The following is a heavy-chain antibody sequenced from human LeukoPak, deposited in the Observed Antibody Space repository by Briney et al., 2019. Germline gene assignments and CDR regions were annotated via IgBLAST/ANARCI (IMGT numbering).Heavy chain of an antibody. D-gene: IGHD5-24*01. Sequence: ASVKVSCKASGYIFTDYYMHWVRQAPGQELGWMGRINPNSGGTNYAQKFQGRVTMTRDTSISTAYMELSRLRSDDTAVYYCARDKGEMATITHLSYWGQGTLVTVSS. V-gene: IGHV1-2*06. CDR2: INPNSGGT. CDR1: GYIFTDYY. CDR3: ARDKGEMATITHLSY. J-gene: IGHJ4*02.